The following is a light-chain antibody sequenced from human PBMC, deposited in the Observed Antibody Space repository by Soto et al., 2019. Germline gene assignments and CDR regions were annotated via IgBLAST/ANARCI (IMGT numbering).Light chain of an antibody. CDR2: SNN. V-gene: IGLV1-44*01. J-gene: IGLJ2*01. CDR1: SSNIGSNT. Sequence: QSVLTQPPSASGTPGQRVTISCSGSSSNIGSNTVNWYQQLPGTAPKLLIYSNNQRPSGVPDRFSGSKSGTSASLAISGLQSEDEADYYCAAWDDSLNALFGGGTKLTVL. CDR3: AAWDDSLNAL.